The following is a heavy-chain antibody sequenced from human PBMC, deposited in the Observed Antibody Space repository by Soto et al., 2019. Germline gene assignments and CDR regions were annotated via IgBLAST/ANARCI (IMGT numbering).Heavy chain of an antibody. J-gene: IGHJ4*02. CDR3: ATSMGRGGNDY. CDR2: IKSDGSEK. Sequence: EEQLVESGGGLVQPGGSLRLSYAASGFTFSDYWMSWVRQAPGKGLECVANIKSDGSEKYYVDPVKGRFTISRDNAKNSLYLQMNSLRAEDTAVYYCATSMGRGGNDYWGQGTLVTVSS. V-gene: IGHV3-7*02. CDR1: GFTFSDYW. D-gene: IGHD3-10*01.